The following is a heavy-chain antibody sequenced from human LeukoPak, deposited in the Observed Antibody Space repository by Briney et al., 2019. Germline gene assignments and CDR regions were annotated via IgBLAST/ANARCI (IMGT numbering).Heavy chain of an antibody. J-gene: IGHJ6*03. CDR2: IYYSGFT. V-gene: IGHV4-30-4*07. Sequence: SETLSLTCAVSGGSISSGGYSWSWIRQPPGKGLEWIGYIYYSGFTYYNPSLKSRVTISVDTSKNQFSLKLSSVTAADTAVYYCAREMTFRGENSFYYMDVWGKGTTVTVSS. CDR1: GGSISSGGYS. D-gene: IGHD3-10*01. CDR3: AREMTFRGENSFYYMDV.